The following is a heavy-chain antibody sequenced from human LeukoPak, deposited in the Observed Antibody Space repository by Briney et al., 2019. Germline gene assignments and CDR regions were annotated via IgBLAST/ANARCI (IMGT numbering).Heavy chain of an antibody. D-gene: IGHD4-17*01. J-gene: IGHJ4*02. CDR1: GYTFTIYG. V-gene: IGHV1-18*01. CDR2: ISAYNGNT. CDR3: AREVTTVTS. Sequence: ASVTVSFTASGYTFTIYGISWVRQAPGQGLEWMGWISAYNGNTNYAQKLQGRVTMTTDTSTSTAYMELRSLRSDDTAVYYCAREVTTVTSWGQGTLVTVSS.